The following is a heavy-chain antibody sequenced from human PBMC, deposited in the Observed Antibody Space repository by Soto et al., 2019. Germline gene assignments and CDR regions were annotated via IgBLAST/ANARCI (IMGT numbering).Heavy chain of an antibody. CDR1: GFTFSSYA. J-gene: IGHJ6*02. D-gene: IGHD2-2*01. CDR2: ISGSGGST. Sequence: PGGSLRLSCAASGFTFSSYAMSWVRQAPGKGLEWVSAISGSGGSTYYADSVKGRFTISRDNSKNTLYLQMNSLRAEDTAVYYCAKDSRQYQLLSLGRYGMDVWGQGTTVTVSS. CDR3: AKDSRQYQLLSLGRYGMDV. V-gene: IGHV3-23*01.